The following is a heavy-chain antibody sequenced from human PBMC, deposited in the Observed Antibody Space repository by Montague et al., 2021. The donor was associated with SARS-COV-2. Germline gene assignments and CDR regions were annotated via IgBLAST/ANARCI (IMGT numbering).Heavy chain of an antibody. CDR3: ARNKYNYDSSGYSPLVYFDY. V-gene: IGHV2-70*01. CDR2: IDWDDDK. CDR1: GFSLSTSGMC. D-gene: IGHD3-22*01. J-gene: IGHJ4*02. Sequence: PALVKPTQTLTLTCTFSGFSLSTSGMCVSWIRQPPGKALEWLALIDWDDDKYYSTSLETRLTISKDTPKNQVVLTMTNMDPGDIATYYCARNKYNYDSSGYSPLVYFDYWGQGTLVTVSS.